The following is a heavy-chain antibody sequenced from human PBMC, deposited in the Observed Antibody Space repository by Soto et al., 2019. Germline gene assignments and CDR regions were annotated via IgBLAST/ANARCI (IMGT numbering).Heavy chain of an antibody. Sequence: VKVSCKASGYTFTSYGISWVRQATGQGLEWMGWISAYNGNTNYAQKLQGRVTMTTDTSTSTAYMELRSLRSDDTAVYYCAREIGYSGYDSYYYYGMDVWGQGTTVTVSS. D-gene: IGHD5-12*01. CDR2: ISAYNGNT. CDR3: AREIGYSGYDSYYYYGMDV. V-gene: IGHV1-18*01. CDR1: GYTFTSYG. J-gene: IGHJ6*02.